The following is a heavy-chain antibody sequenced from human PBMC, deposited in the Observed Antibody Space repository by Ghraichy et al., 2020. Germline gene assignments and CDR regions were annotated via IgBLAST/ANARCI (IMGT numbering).Heavy chain of an antibody. CDR3: AKDRAGYDSSGYYYQSGTPVGGMDV. Sequence: GGSLRLSCAASGFTFDDYTMHWVRQAPGKGLEWVSLISWDGGSTYYADSVKGRFTISRDNSKNSLYLQMNSLRTEDTALYYCAKDRAGYDSSGYYYQSGTPVGGMDVWGQGTTVTVSS. J-gene: IGHJ6*02. CDR1: GFTFDDYT. D-gene: IGHD3-22*01. CDR2: ISWDGGST. V-gene: IGHV3-43*01.